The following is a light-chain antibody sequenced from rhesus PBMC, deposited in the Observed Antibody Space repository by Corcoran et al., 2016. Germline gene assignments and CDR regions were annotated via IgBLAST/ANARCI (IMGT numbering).Light chain of an antibody. J-gene: IGKJ2*01. CDR3: LQGYSTPYS. CDR1: QGINDY. Sequence: DIQMTQSPSSLSASVGDRVTITCRASQGINDYLSWYQQKPGKAPKRLIYAASSLESGGPSRFSGSGSGTEFTLTISSLQPEDFAAYYCLQGYSTPYSFGQGTKVEIE. V-gene: IGKV1-36*02. CDR2: AAS.